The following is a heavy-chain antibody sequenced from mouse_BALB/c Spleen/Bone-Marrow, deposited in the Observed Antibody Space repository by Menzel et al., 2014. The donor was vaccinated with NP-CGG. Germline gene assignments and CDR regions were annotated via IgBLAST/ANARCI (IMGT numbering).Heavy chain of an antibody. CDR1: GYTFTSYW. CDR3: RCYDYTMDY. V-gene: IGHV1S22*01. J-gene: IGHJ4*01. CDR2: IYPGSSTI. D-gene: IGHD1-1*01. Sequence: LQQSGSELVRPGASVKLSCKASGYTFTSYWIHWVKQRPGQGLEWIGNIYPGSSTINYDEKFKNKATLTVDTSSSIAYMQLSSLTSEDSAVYYCRCYDYTMDYWGQGTSVTVSS.